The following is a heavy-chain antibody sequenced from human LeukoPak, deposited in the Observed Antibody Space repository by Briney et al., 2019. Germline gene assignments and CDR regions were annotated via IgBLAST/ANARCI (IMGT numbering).Heavy chain of an antibody. CDR1: GFTFSTYG. Sequence: PGGSLRLSCAASGFTFSTYGMSWVRQAPGKGLEWVSSISGSGGTTYYADSVKGRFAISRDISKNTLYLQMNSLRAEDTAVYYCASHSSGHYWGQGTLVTVSS. V-gene: IGHV3-23*01. J-gene: IGHJ4*02. D-gene: IGHD3-22*01. CDR3: ASHSSGHY. CDR2: ISGSGGTT.